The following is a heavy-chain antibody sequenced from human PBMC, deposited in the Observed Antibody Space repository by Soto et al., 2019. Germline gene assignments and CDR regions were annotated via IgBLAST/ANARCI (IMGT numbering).Heavy chain of an antibody. CDR2: INHSGST. D-gene: IGHD3-3*01. CDR1: GGSFSGYY. V-gene: IGHV4-34*01. Sequence: SETLSLTCAVYGGSFSGYYWSWIRQPPGKGLEWIGEINHSGSTNYNPSLKSRVTISVDTSKNRFSLKLSSVTATDTAVYYCARGLITIFGVADYYYMDVWGKGTTVTVSS. CDR3: ARGLITIFGVADYYYMDV. J-gene: IGHJ6*03.